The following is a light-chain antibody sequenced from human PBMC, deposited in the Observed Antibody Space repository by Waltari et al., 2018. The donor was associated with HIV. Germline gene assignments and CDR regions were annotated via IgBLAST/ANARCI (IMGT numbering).Light chain of an antibody. Sequence: DMQLSQFPSSLSASVGDRVTVTCRASQSIGDHVNWFQQRPGKAPTLLIFGASSLHSGVPTRFSGSGSGTDFTLTIHSLQPEDFATYWCQQSYTSSYTFGQGTRLEIK. J-gene: IGKJ2*01. V-gene: IGKV1-39*01. CDR2: GAS. CDR3: QQSYTSSYT. CDR1: QSIGDH.